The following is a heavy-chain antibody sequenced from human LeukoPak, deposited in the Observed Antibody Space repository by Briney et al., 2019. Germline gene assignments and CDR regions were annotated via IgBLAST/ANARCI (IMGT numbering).Heavy chain of an antibody. CDR2: IIDSGDIT. D-gene: IGHD6-19*01. V-gene: IGHV3-23*01. J-gene: IGHJ4*02. CDR1: GFTFSSYA. CDR3: AKGGNAVAGEYFDY. Sequence: PGGSLRLSCAASGFTFSSYAMSWVRQAPGKGLEWVSGIIDSGDITYYANSVKGRFTISRDNSKNTLYLQMNSLRAEDTAVYYCAKGGNAVAGEYFDYWGQGTLVTVSS.